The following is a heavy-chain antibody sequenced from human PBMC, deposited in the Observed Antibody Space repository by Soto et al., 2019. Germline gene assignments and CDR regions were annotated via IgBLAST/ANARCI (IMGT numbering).Heavy chain of an antibody. Sequence: QLRLQQSGPGLVRPSETLSLTCSVSAGSISSDRYYWGWIRQPPGKGLEWIASTYYSGDTYYNPSLRSRVSISVDTSKNQFSLNLSSVTAADTATYFCASHRIVVMVAPSPSAFDCWGQGTLVTVSS. J-gene: IGHJ4*02. CDR3: ASHRIVVMVAPSPSAFDC. D-gene: IGHD2-15*01. CDR2: TYYSGDT. CDR1: AGSISSDRYY. V-gene: IGHV4-39*01.